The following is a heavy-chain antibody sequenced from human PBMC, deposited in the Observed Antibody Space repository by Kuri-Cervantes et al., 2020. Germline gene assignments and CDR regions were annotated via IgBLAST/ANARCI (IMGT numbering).Heavy chain of an antibody. CDR3: VSGAFDI. J-gene: IGHJ3*02. Sequence: GGSLRLSCAASGFTFDDYAMHWVRQAPGKGLEWVSGISWNSGSIGYADSVKGRFTISRDNAKNSLYLQMNSLRAEDTAVYYCVSGAFDIWGQGTMVTVSS. CDR1: GFTFDDYA. V-gene: IGHV3-9*01. CDR2: ISWNSGSI.